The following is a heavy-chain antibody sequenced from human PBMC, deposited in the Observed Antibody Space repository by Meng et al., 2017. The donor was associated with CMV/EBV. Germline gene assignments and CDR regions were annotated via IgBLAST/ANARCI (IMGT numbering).Heavy chain of an antibody. CDR3: ARVPPSPLYFDY. CDR1: RYTFTGYY. V-gene: IGHV1-2*02. D-gene: IGHD2-2*01. J-gene: IGHJ4*02. CDR2: INPNIGGT. Sequence: ASVPVSCQASRYTFTGYYMHWVRQAPGQWLEWMGWINPNIGGTNYAQKFQGRVTMTMYTSISSAYLELSRLSSGDTAVYYCARVPPSPLYFDYWGQGTLVTVSS.